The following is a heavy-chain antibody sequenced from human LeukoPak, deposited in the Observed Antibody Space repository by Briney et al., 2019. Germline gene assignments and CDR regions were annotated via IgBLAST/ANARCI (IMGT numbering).Heavy chain of an antibody. Sequence: SETLSLTCAVYGGSFSGYYWSWIRQPPGKGLEWIGEINHSGSTNYNPSLKSRVTISVDTSKNQFSLKLSSVTAADTAVYYCARGLSSDRYSSSLGDYWGQGTLVTVSS. CDR2: INHSGST. V-gene: IGHV4-34*01. CDR3: ARGLSSDRYSSSLGDY. CDR1: GGSFSGYY. D-gene: IGHD6-13*01. J-gene: IGHJ4*02.